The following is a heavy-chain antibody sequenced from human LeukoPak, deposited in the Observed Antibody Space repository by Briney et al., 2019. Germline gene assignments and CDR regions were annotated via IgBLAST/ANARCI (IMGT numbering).Heavy chain of an antibody. CDR1: EFTVSSNY. CDR2: MYSGGST. D-gene: IGHD6-19*01. CDR3: ARDSSGWFGDPDAFDI. J-gene: IGHJ3*02. Sequence: GGSLRLSCAASEFTVSSNYMSWVRQAPGKGLEWVSVMYSGGSTYYADSVKGRFTISRDNSKNTLYLQMNSLRAEDTAVYYCARDSSGWFGDPDAFDIRGQGTMVTVSS. V-gene: IGHV3-53*01.